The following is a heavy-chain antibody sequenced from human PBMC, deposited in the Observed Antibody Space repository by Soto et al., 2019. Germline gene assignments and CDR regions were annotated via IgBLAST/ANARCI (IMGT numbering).Heavy chain of an antibody. J-gene: IGHJ6*02. CDR1: GDTVSTNTAA. D-gene: IGHD5-12*01. CDR2: IYYKSRWYN. V-gene: IGHV6-1*01. CDR3: ARDWGYDPDPTYYYGMDV. Sequence: SQTLSLTCAISGDTVSTNTAAWNCIIHSPSRCLEWLGRIYYKSRWYNDYSESLKSRIAIIPDTSRNQFSLQLNSVIPEDTAVYYCARDWGYDPDPTYYYGMDVWGQGTKVTVSS.